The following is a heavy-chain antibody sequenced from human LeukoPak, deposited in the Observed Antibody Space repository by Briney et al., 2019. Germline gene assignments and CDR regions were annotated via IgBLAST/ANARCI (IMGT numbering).Heavy chain of an antibody. CDR2: INHSGST. CDR1: GGSFSGYY. J-gene: IGHJ3*02. V-gene: IGHV4-34*01. D-gene: IGHD6-13*01. CDR3: ASDYSSSWTDDAFDI. Sequence: NPSETLSLTCAVYGGSFSGYYWSWIRQPPGKGLEWIGEINHSGSTNYNPSLKSRVTISVDTSKNQFSLKLSSVTAADTAVYYCASDYSSSWTDDAFDIWGQGTMVTVSS.